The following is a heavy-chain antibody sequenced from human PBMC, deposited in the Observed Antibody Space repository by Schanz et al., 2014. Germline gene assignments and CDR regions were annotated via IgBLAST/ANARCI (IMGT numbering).Heavy chain of an antibody. CDR1: GFMFSSYG. D-gene: IGHD1-26*01. CDR2: ISYDGSKK. J-gene: IGHJ4*02. Sequence: QVQLVESGGGVVQPGRSLRLSCAASGFMFSSYGMHWVRQAPGKGLEWVGGISYDGSKKSYADSVKGRFTISRDNSKNTLFLQKNSLRAEDTAVYYCARDHTTESYYSAGPPIDYWGQGTLLTVSS. CDR3: ARDHTTESYYSAGPPIDY. V-gene: IGHV3-33*08.